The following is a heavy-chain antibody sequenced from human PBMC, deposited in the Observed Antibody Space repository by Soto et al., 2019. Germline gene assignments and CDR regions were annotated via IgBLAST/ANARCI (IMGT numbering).Heavy chain of an antibody. CDR2: IYWDDDK. J-gene: IGHJ4*02. CDR1: GFSLSTSGVG. Sequence: SGPTLVKPTQTLTLTCTFSGFSLSTSGVGVGWIRQPPGKALEWLALIYWDDDKRYSPSLKSRLTITKDTSKNQVVLTMTNMDPVDTATYYCAHFTVGLAARPGYFDYWGQGTLVTVSS. V-gene: IGHV2-5*02. CDR3: AHFTVGLAARPGYFDY. D-gene: IGHD6-6*01.